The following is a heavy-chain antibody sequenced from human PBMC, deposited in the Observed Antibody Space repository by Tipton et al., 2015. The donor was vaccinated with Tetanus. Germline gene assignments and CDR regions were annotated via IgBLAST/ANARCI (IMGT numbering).Heavy chain of an antibody. D-gene: IGHD6-19*01. CDR3: ARRRSGGSPGFDY. Sequence: TLSLTCTVSGVSISNSSHYWGWIRQSPGKGLEWIGEIHHSGSTNYNPSLKSRVTISQDTSKNQFSLKLSSVTAADTAVYYCARRRSGGSPGFDYWGQGILVTVSS. V-gene: IGHV4-39*07. CDR1: GVSISNSSHY. J-gene: IGHJ4*02. CDR2: IHHSGST.